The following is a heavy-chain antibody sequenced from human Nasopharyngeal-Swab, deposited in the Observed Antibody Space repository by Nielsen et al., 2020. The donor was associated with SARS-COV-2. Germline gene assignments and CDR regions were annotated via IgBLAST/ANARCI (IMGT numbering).Heavy chain of an antibody. CDR1: GFTFGNFA. CDR3: AKDSTNYLPLSWFDP. Sequence: GESLKISCAASGFTFGNFAMNWVRQAPGKGLEWVSAVDGSGYITYYADSVRGRFTISRDNSKDTLYLQLNSLRAEDTAFYYCAKDSTNYLPLSWFDPWGQGTLVTVSS. J-gene: IGHJ5*02. D-gene: IGHD4/OR15-4a*01. CDR2: VDGSGYIT. V-gene: IGHV3-23*01.